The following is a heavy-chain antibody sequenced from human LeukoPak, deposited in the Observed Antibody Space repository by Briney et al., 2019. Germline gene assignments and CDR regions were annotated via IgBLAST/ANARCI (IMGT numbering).Heavy chain of an antibody. CDR3: ARRSATNWFDP. J-gene: IGHJ5*02. CDR2: IYYSGST. V-gene: IGHV4-61*05. D-gene: IGHD5-12*01. Sequence: SETLSLTCTVSGDSISSSSYYWSWIRQPPGKGLEWIGYIYYSGSTDYNPSLKSRVTISVDTSKNQFSLKLSSVTAADTAVYYCARRSATNWFDPWGQGTLVTVSS. CDR1: GDSISSSSYY.